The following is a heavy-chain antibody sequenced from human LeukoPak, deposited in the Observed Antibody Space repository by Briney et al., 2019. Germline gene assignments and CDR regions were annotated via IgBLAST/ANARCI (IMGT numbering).Heavy chain of an antibody. CDR2: ISSSGSTI. Sequence: GGSLRLSCAASGFTFSSYEMNWVRQAPGKGLERGSYISSSGSTIYYADSVKGRLTISRDNAKTSLYLQMNSLRAEDTAVYYCARDSYDILTGYYVQFDYWGQGTLVTVSS. J-gene: IGHJ4*02. CDR3: ARDSYDILTGYYVQFDY. CDR1: GFTFSSYE. V-gene: IGHV3-48*03. D-gene: IGHD3-9*01.